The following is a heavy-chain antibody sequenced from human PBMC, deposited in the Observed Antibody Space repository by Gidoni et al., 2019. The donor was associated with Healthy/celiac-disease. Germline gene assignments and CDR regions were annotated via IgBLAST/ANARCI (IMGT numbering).Heavy chain of an antibody. D-gene: IGHD3-16*01. CDR3: ARAALPGGRKWYYFDY. J-gene: IGHJ4*02. Sequence: EVQLVESVGGLVQPGGSLRLSCAASGFTFSSYSMNWVRQAPGKGLEWVSYISSSSSTIYYADSVKGRFTISRDNAKNSLYMQMNSLRAEDTAVYYCARAALPGGRKWYYFDYWGQGTLVTVSS. CDR2: ISSSSSTI. CDR1: GFTFSSYS. V-gene: IGHV3-48*01.